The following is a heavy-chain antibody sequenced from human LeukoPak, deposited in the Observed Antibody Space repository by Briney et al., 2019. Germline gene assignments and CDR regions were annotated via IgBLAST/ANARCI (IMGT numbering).Heavy chain of an antibody. Sequence: SETLSLTCAVYGGSFSGYYWSWIRQPPGKGLEWIGEINHSGSTNYNPSLKSRVTISVDTSKNQFSLKLSSVTAADTAVYYCARHGDTDEYYFDYWGQGTLVTVSS. CDR2: INHSGST. J-gene: IGHJ4*02. CDR1: GGSFSGYY. D-gene: IGHD5-18*01. CDR3: ARHGDTDEYYFDY. V-gene: IGHV4-34*01.